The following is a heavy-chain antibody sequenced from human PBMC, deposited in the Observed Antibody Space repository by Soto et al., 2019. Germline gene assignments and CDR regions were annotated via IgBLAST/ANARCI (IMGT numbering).Heavy chain of an antibody. CDR1: GGAISSYA. J-gene: IGHJ6*02. CDR2: IIPIFGTA. D-gene: IGHD3-10*01. V-gene: IGHV1-69*13. Sequence: GASVKVSCKASGGAISSYANSWVRQAPGQRLEWMGGIIPIFGTANYAQKFQGRVTINADESTSTAYMELSSLRSEDTAVYYCAGTPEGNYYYYYGMDVWGQGITVTVSS. CDR3: AGTPEGNYYYYYGMDV.